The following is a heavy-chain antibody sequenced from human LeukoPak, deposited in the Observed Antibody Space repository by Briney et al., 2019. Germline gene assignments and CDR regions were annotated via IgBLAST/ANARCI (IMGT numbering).Heavy chain of an antibody. CDR2: INHSGST. V-gene: IGHV4-34*01. J-gene: IGHJ4*02. CDR1: GGSFSGYC. Sequence: KPSETLSLTCAVYGGSFSGYCWSWIRQPPGKGLEWIGEINHSGSTNYNPSLKSRVTISVDTSKNQFSLKLSSVTAADTAVYYCARGGQLWFRYYFDYWGQGTLVTVSS. CDR3: ARGGQLWFRYYFDY. D-gene: IGHD5-18*01.